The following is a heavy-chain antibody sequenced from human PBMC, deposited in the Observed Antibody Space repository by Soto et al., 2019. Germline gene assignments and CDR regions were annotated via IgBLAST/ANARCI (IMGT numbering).Heavy chain of an antibody. J-gene: IGHJ4*02. CDR3: ARAKAYYDFWSGQFEY. D-gene: IGHD3-3*01. CDR1: GGSISSYY. Sequence: SETLSLTCTVSGGSISSYYWSWIRQPPGKGLEWIGYIYYSGSTNYNPSLKSRVTISVDTSKNQFSLKLSSVTAADTAVYYCARAKAYYDFWSGQFEYWGQGTLVTVSS. CDR2: IYYSGST. V-gene: IGHV4-59*01.